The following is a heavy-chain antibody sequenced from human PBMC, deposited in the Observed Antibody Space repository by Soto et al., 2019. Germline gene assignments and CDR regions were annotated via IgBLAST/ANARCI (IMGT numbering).Heavy chain of an antibody. J-gene: IGHJ4*02. CDR2: ISYSGST. Sequence: QVQLQESGPGLVKPSETLSLTCTVSSGSISSYYWSWIRQPPGKLLEWIGSISYSGSTNYNPSLNSRVTISGDTSKTQFSLKVSSVTDADTAVYYCARGTSWQLPFEYRGQGTLVTVSS. D-gene: IGHD2-15*01. CDR1: SGSISSYY. CDR3: ARGTSWQLPFEY. V-gene: IGHV4-59*01.